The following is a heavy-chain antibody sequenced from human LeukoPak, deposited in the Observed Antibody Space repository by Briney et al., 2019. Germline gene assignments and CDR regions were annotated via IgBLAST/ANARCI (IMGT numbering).Heavy chain of an antibody. CDR1: GYSFTGHY. Sequence: ASVKVSCRASGYSFTGHYMHWVRQAPGQGLEWMGWINPNSGGTNYAQKFQGRVTMTRDTSISTAYMELSRLRSDDTAVYYCARVDGSGLDYWGQGTLLTVSS. V-gene: IGHV1-2*02. D-gene: IGHD3-10*01. CDR3: ARVDGSGLDY. CDR2: INPNSGGT. J-gene: IGHJ4*02.